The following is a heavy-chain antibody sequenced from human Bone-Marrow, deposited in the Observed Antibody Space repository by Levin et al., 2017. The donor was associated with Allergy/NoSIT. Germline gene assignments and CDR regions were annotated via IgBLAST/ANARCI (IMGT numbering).Heavy chain of an antibody. J-gene: IGHJ4*02. Sequence: PSETLSLTCTVSGGFIGSFYWHWIRQSPGKGLEWIGYIYHSGNTYYDPSLKSRVTISVDTSKNQFSLELSSVTAADTAVYFCARGAVITGLDYWGQGTLVTVSS. CDR2: IYHSGNT. CDR1: GGFIGSFY. D-gene: IGHD3-22*01. CDR3: ARGAVITGLDY. V-gene: IGHV4-59*01.